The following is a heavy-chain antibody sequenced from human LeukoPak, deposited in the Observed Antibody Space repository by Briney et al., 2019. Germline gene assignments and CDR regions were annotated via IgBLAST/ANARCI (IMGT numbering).Heavy chain of an antibody. V-gene: IGHV4-59*08. CDR3: ARLDSGDHGNIPH. J-gene: IGHJ1*01. CDR1: GGSISSYY. Sequence: SETLSLTCTVSGGSISSYYWSWIRQPPGKGLEWIGYIYYSGSTNYNPSLKSRVTISVDTSKTQFSLRLNSVTAADTAIYYCARLDSGDHGNIPHWGQGTLVTVSS. D-gene: IGHD1-26*01. CDR2: IYYSGST.